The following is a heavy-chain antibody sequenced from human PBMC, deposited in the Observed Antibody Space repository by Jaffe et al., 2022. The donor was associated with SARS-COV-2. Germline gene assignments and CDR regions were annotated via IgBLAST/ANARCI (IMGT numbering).Heavy chain of an antibody. CDR3: ASLGFGVVQHHLFDY. D-gene: IGHD3-3*01. CDR1: GFTFSSYA. Sequence: EVQLLESGGGLVQPGGSLRLSCAASGFTFSSYAMSWVRQAPGKGLEWVSAISGSGGSTYYADSVKGRFTISRDNSKNTLYLQMNSLRAEDTAVYYCASLGFGVVQHHLFDYWGQGTLVTVSS. CDR2: ISGSGGST. V-gene: IGHV3-23*01. J-gene: IGHJ4*02.